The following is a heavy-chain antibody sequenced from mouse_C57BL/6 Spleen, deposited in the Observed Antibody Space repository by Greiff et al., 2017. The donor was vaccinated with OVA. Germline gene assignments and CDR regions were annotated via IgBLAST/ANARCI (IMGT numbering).Heavy chain of an antibody. J-gene: IGHJ2*01. V-gene: IGHV1-7*01. CDR2: INPSSGYT. CDR3: ARSGVYGSSYGYCDY. D-gene: IGHD1-1*01. Sequence: VQLQQSGAELAKPGASVKLSCKASGYTFTSYWMHWVKQRPGQGLEWIGYINPSSGYTKYNQKFKDKATVTADKSSSTAYMQLSSLTYEDSAVYYCARSGVYGSSYGYCDYWGQGTTLTVSS. CDR1: GYTFTSYW.